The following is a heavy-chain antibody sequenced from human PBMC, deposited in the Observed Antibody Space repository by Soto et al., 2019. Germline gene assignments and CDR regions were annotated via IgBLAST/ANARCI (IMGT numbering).Heavy chain of an antibody. CDR3: VKDWSGKTCPCMDV. CDR1: GFTFSSYA. V-gene: IGHV3-23*01. D-gene: IGHD3-3*01. Sequence: GGSLGLSCAASGFTFSSYAMTWARQAPGQGLEWVSTIGAGDGKTYYADSVKGRFTVSRDNSKNSLYLQMTSLRAQDTVEYYCVKDWSGKTCPCMDVWGQGTTVTVSS. CDR2: IGAGDGKT. J-gene: IGHJ6*02.